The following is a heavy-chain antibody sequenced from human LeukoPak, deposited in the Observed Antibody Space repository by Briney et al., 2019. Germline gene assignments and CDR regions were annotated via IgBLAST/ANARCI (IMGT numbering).Heavy chain of an antibody. CDR3: ARRGDYYDSSGYWSYFDY. CDR2: IYYSGST. J-gene: IGHJ4*02. CDR1: GDSFNSGTNY. Sequence: PSETLSLSCTVSGDSFNSGTNYWAWISQPPGKGLEWIVTIYYSGSTYYNPSLTSRVTISVDTSKNQFSLKLSSVTAADTAVYYCARRGDYYDSSGYWSYFDYWGQGTLVTVSS. V-gene: IGHV4-39*01. D-gene: IGHD3-22*01.